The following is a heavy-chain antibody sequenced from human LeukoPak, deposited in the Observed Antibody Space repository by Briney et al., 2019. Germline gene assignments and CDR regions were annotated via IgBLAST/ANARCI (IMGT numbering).Heavy chain of an antibody. CDR2: IHTDGGRT. J-gene: IGHJ6*02. CDR1: GFAFADYA. CDR3: STWAFYHGLDV. Sequence: GGSLRLSCAASGFAFADYAMHWVRQIPGKGLECVAHIHTDGGRTFYADSVKGRFTVSRDNGKNSLFLQMDSLTSDDTALYYCSTWAFYHGLDVWGQGATVIVSS. V-gene: IGHV3-43*02. D-gene: IGHD2/OR15-2a*01.